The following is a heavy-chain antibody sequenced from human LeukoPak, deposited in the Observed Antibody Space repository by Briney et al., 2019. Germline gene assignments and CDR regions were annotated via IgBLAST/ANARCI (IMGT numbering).Heavy chain of an antibody. CDR1: GFTFDEYA. V-gene: IGHV3-66*02. J-gene: IGHJ4*02. CDR3: AREEGIQLWLWSESFVDY. CDR2: IYNGGGT. D-gene: IGHD5-18*01. Sequence: GGSLRLSCTTSGFTFDEYAMSWVRQAPGKGLEWVSVIYNGGGTYYADSVKGRFTISRDNSKNTLYLQMNSLGAEDTAVYYCAREEGIQLWLWSESFVDYWGQGTLVTVSS.